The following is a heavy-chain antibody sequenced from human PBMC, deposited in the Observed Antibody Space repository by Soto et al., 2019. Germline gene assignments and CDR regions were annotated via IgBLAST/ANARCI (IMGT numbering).Heavy chain of an antibody. CDR2: VSPGGST. Sequence: QVQLQQWGAGLLKPSETLSLTCAVYGVSFSGHYWTWIRQPPGKGLAWIGEVSPGGSTNYNSSLKSRLTVSGDTSKNQFSLKLTSVTAADTGVYYCARGRGGLHRTAELHSWGQGTLVTVSS. V-gene: IGHV4-34*01. D-gene: IGHD7-27*01. CDR1: GVSFSGHY. J-gene: IGHJ4*02. CDR3: ARGRGGLHRTAELHS.